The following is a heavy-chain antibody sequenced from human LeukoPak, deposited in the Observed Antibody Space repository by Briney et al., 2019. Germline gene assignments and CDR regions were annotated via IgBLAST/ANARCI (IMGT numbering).Heavy chain of an antibody. D-gene: IGHD3-22*01. J-gene: IGHJ6*02. CDR2: INDYTGDT. CDR1: GGSFTDYF. V-gene: IGHV4-34*01. CDR3: ARDRIAKIVVVHSFSYGMDV. Sequence: SETLSLTCTVYGGSFTDYFWTWIRQSPGKGLEWIGEINDYTGDTNYNPSLNSRVSISLEKSKNQFSLELRSVTAADTAVYYCARDRIAKIVVVHSFSYGMDVWGQGTTVTASS.